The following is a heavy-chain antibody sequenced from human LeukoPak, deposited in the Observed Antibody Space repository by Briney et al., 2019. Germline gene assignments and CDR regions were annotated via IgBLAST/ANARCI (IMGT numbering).Heavy chain of an antibody. CDR1: GFTFSSYA. CDR2: ISGSGGST. V-gene: IGHV3-23*01. CDR3: ARDRFFGMDV. J-gene: IGHJ6*02. Sequence: PGGSLRLSCAASGFTFSSYAMSWVRQAPGKGLEWVSAISGSGGSTYYADSVKGRFTISRDNAKNMLYLQMNSLRAEDTAVYYCARDRFFGMDVWGQGTTVTVSS.